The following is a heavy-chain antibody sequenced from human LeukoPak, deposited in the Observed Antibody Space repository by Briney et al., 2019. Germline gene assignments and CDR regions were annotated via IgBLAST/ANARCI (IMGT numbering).Heavy chain of an antibody. V-gene: IGHV1-2*02. J-gene: IGHJ5*02. CDR3: ARGVAPAGRRLDP. CDR1: GYSFTGYY. CDR2: INPNSGGT. Sequence: ASVKVSCKTSGYSFTGYYIHWVRQAPGQGFEWLGWINPNSGGTNYAQMFQDSVSMTRDTSINTAYMELSSLRLDDTVVYYCARGVAPAGRRLDPWGQGTLITVSS. D-gene: IGHD2-15*01.